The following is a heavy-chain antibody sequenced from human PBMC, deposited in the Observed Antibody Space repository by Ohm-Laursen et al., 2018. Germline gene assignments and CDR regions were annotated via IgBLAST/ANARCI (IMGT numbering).Heavy chain of an antibody. CDR1: GYTFSSYD. Sequence: SVKVSCNASGYTFSSYDIIWVRQASGQGPEWMGWMNPNSHNTGYARKFQGRVTMTRNTSISTAYMELSSLRSEDTGVYYCARTVFGAGMDVWGQGTTVTVSS. CDR3: ARTVFGAGMDV. CDR2: MNPNSHNT. J-gene: IGHJ6*02. V-gene: IGHV1-8*01. D-gene: IGHD3-16*01.